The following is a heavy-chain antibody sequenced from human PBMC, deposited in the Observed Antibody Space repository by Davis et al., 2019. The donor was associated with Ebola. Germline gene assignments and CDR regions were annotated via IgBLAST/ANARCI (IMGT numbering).Heavy chain of an antibody. CDR2: IIPIFGTA. D-gene: IGHD3-10*01. J-gene: IGHJ6*02. V-gene: IGHV1-69*13. CDR1: GGTFSSYA. Sequence: AASVKVSCKASGGTFSSYAISWVRQAPGQGLEWMGGIIPIFGTANYAQKFQGRVTITADESTSTAYMELSSLRSEDTAVYYCARGDYYGSGSYYRTHYYYYGMDVWGQGTTVTVSS. CDR3: ARGDYYGSGSYYRTHYYYYGMDV.